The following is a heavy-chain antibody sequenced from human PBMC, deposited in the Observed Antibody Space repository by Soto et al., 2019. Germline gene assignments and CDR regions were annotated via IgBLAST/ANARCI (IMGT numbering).Heavy chain of an antibody. V-gene: IGHV1-18*01. D-gene: IGHD2-2*01. Sequence: GASVKVSCKASGYSFTNYDISWVRRAPGQGLEWMGWISPYNGDTNYAQKLQGRVTMTTDTSTSTAYMELRSLRSDDTAVYYCARYCSSTSCDHYFDYWGQGTLVTVSS. J-gene: IGHJ4*02. CDR1: GYSFTNYD. CDR2: ISPYNGDT. CDR3: ARYCSSTSCDHYFDY.